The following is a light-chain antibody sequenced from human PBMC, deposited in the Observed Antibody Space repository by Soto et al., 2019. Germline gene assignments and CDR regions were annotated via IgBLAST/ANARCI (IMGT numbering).Light chain of an antibody. CDR2: HNN. V-gene: IGLV1-44*01. CDR3: ATWDDSLDGPV. CDR1: RANIGSQV. J-gene: IGLJ2*01. Sequence: QSVLTQPPSASGAPGQRVTISCSGSRANIGSQVVQWFQHLPGTAPKLLMQHNNERPSGVPDRFSGSKSGTSASLAITGLQYEDEGDYYCATWDDSLDGPVFGGGIKLTVL.